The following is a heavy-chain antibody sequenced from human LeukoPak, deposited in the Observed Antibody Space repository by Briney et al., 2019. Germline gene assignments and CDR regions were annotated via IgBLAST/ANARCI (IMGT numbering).Heavy chain of an antibody. CDR3: ARDEDKNYYYYYGMDV. CDR1: GYTFTGYY. V-gene: IGHV1-2*02. CDR2: INPDSGGT. J-gene: IGHJ6*02. D-gene: IGHD2-15*01. Sequence: ASVKVSCKASGYTFTGYYMHGVRQAPGQGLEWMGWINPDSGGTNYAQKFQGRVTMTRDTSISTAYMELSRLRSDDTAVYYCARDEDKNYYYYYGMDVWGQGTTVTVSS.